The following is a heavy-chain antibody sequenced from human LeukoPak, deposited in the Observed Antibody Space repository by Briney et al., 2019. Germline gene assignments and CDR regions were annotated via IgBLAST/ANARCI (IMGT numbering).Heavy chain of an antibody. Sequence: SETLSLTCAVYGGSFSGYYWSWIRQPPGEGLEWIGEINHSGSTYYNPSLKSRVTISVDTSKNQFSLKLSSVTAADTAVYYCARDPGIAAAEDYWGQGTLVTVSS. CDR3: ARDPGIAAAEDY. CDR1: GGSFSGYY. J-gene: IGHJ4*02. CDR2: INHSGST. V-gene: IGHV4-34*01. D-gene: IGHD6-13*01.